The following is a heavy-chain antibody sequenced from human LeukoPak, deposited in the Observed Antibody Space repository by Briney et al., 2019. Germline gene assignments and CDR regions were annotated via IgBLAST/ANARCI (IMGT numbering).Heavy chain of an antibody. CDR3: TPFRDPYGMDV. CDR1: GYILTGYY. J-gene: IGHJ6*02. CDR2: IDPNSGGT. V-gene: IGHV1-2*02. D-gene: IGHD3-16*01. Sequence: ASVKVSCKASGYILTGYYMHWVRQAPGQGLEWMGWIDPNSGGTNYAQKFQGRVTMTRDTSISTAYMELSRLRSDDTAVYYCTPFRDPYGMDVWGQGTTVTVSS.